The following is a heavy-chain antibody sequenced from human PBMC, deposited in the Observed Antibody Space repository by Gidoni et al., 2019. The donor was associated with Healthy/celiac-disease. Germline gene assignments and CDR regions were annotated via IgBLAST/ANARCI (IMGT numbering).Heavy chain of an antibody. CDR2: ISGSGGST. Sequence: EVQLLASGGGLVQPGGSLRLSCATSGFTFSRYALSWVRQAPGKGLEWVSAISGSGGSTYYADAVKGRFTISRDNSKNTLYLQMNSLRAEDTAVYYCAKDREDGALVWYFDLWGRGTLVTVSS. D-gene: IGHD4-17*01. CDR3: AKDREDGALVWYFDL. V-gene: IGHV3-23*01. CDR1: GFTFSRYA. J-gene: IGHJ2*01.